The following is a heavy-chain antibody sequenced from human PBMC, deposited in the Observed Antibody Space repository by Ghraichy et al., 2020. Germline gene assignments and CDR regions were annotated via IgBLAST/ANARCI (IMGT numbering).Heavy chain of an antibody. Sequence: ASVKVSCKASGYTFTSYAMHWVRQAPGQRLEWMGWINAGNGNTKYSQKFQGRVTITRDTSASTAYMELSSLRSEDTAVYYCARTTKPTFYYYYGMDVWGQGNTVTVSS. J-gene: IGHJ6*02. CDR3: ARTTKPTFYYYYGMDV. D-gene: IGHD1-1*01. CDR2: INAGNGNT. CDR1: GYTFTSYA. V-gene: IGHV1-3*01.